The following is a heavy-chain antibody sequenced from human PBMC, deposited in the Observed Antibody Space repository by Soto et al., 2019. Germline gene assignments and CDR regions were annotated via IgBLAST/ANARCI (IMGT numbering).Heavy chain of an antibody. CDR2: IYSGGST. J-gene: IGHJ4*02. Sequence: GGSLRLSCAASGYTVSSNYMSWVRQAPGKGLEWVSVIYSGGSTYYADSVKGRFTISRDNSKNTLYLQMNSLRAEDTAVYYCAREVGGSGSYLIDYWGQGTLVTVSS. CDR3: AREVGGSGSYLIDY. V-gene: IGHV3-53*01. CDR1: GYTVSSNY. D-gene: IGHD1-26*01.